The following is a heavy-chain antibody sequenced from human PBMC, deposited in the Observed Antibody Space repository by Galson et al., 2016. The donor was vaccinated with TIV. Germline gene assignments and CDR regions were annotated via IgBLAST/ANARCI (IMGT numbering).Heavy chain of an antibody. D-gene: IGHD2-2*02. CDR2: IGSSGRII. V-gene: IGHV3-11*01. J-gene: IGHJ3*01. CDR3: ARVCSNTNCYTDPIYFDS. Sequence: LRLSCAASGFTFSDYYMSWIRQAPGKGLEWISYIGSSGRIIYYADSVKGRFTISRDNAKSSLYLQMNSLRVEDTAVYYCARVCSNTNCYTDPIYFDSWGQVTMVTVSS. CDR1: GFTFSDYY.